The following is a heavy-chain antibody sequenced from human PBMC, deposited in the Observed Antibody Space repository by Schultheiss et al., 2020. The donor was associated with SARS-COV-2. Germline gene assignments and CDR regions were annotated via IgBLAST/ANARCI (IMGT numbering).Heavy chain of an antibody. J-gene: IGHJ6*02. V-gene: IGHV2-5*01. CDR1: GGSISSGGYY. Sequence: TLSLTCTVSGGSISSGGYYWSWIRQHPGKALEWLALIYWNDDKRYSPSLKSRLTITKDTSKNQVVLTMTNMDPVDTATYYCAHSKPLTTVTLYYYYGMDVWGQGTTVTVSS. D-gene: IGHD4-17*01. CDR3: AHSKPLTTVTLYYYYGMDV. CDR2: IYWNDDK.